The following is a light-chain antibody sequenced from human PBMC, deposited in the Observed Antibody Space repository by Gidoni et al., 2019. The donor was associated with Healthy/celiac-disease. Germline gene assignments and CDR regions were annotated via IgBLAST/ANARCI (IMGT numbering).Light chain of an antibody. J-gene: IGLJ3*02. CDR3: NSRDSSGNHLV. V-gene: IGLV3-19*01. Sequence: SSELTQDPAVSVALGQTVRITCQGDSLRSYYASWYQQKPGQAPVLVIYGKNNRPSGIPDRFSGSSSGNTASLTITGAQAEDEYDYYCNSRDSSGNHLVFGGGTKLTVL. CDR1: SLRSYY. CDR2: GKN.